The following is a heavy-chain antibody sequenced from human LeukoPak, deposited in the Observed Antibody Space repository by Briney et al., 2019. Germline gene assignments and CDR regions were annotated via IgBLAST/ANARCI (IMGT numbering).Heavy chain of an antibody. CDR3: ARTDYDYVWGSYRYRAFDI. J-gene: IGHJ3*02. CDR2: INHSGST. D-gene: IGHD3-16*02. Sequence: SETLSLTCAVSGGSFSGYYWSWIRQPPGKGLEWIGEINHSGSTNYNPSLKSRVTISVDTSKNQFSLKLSSVTAADTAVYYCARTDYDYVWGSYRYRAFDIWGQGTMVTVSS. CDR1: GGSFSGYY. V-gene: IGHV4-34*01.